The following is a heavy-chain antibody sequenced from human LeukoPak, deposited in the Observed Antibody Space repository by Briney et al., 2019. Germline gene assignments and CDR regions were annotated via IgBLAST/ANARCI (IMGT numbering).Heavy chain of an antibody. Sequence: AGSLRLSCAASGFTFSSYAMSWVRQAPGKGLEWVSAISGSGGSTYYADSVKGRFTISRDNSKNTLYLQMNSLRAEDTAVYYCAKDQSAIYYYGMDVWGQGTTVTVSS. D-gene: IGHD2-2*01. V-gene: IGHV3-23*01. J-gene: IGHJ6*02. CDR3: AKDQSAIYYYGMDV. CDR2: ISGSGGST. CDR1: GFTFSSYA.